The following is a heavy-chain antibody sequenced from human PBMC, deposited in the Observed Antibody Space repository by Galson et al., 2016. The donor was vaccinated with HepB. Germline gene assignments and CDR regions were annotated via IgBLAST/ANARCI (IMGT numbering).Heavy chain of an antibody. J-gene: IGHJ4*02. CDR3: ARESSIAAAGVLDY. CDR1: GFTFSSYG. Sequence: SLRLSCAASGFTFSSYGMHWVRQAPGEGLEWVAVIWYDGSNKYYADSVKGRFTISRDNSKNTLYLQMNSLRAEDTAVYYCARESSIAAAGVLDYWGQGTLVTVSS. CDR2: IWYDGSNK. V-gene: IGHV3-33*01. D-gene: IGHD6-13*01.